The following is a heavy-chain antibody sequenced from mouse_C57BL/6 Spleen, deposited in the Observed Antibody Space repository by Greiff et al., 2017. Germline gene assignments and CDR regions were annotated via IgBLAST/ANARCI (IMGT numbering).Heavy chain of an antibody. CDR3: TTQLRLQAWFAY. CDR1: GFNIKDDY. CDR2: IDPENGDT. J-gene: IGHJ3*01. D-gene: IGHD3-2*02. V-gene: IGHV14-4*01. Sequence: VQLKESGAELVRPGASVKLSCTASGFNIKDDYMHWVKQRPEQGLEWIGWIDPENGDTEYASKFQGKATITADTSSNTAYLQLSSLTSEDTAVYYCTTQLRLQAWFAYWGQGTLVTVSA.